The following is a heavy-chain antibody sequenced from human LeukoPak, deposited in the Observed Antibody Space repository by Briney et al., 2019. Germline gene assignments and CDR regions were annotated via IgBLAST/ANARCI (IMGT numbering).Heavy chain of an antibody. Sequence: ASVKVSCKASGYTFTSYAMHWVRQAPGQRLEWMGWINAGNGNTKYSQKFQGRVTITRDTSASTAYMELSSLRSEDTAVYYCATSTHYYDSSGYYWYYYYGMDVWGQGTTVTVSS. CDR1: GYTFTSYA. CDR3: ATSTHYYDSSGYYWYYYYGMDV. CDR2: INAGNGNT. D-gene: IGHD3-22*01. V-gene: IGHV1-3*01. J-gene: IGHJ6*02.